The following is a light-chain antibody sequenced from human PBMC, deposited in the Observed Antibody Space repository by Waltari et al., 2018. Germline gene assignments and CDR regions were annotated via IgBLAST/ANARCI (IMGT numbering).Light chain of an antibody. J-gene: IGLJ1*01. Sequence: QSVLTPPPSVSGAPGQTVTISCTGTYSNVGAGYDVHWYQQVPGAAPKLLIFGNNNRPSGVPDRFSGSKSGASASLAITGLQADDEADYFCQSYDSSLSGFYVFGSGTKVTVL. CDR1: YSNVGAGYD. V-gene: IGLV1-40*01. CDR3: QSYDSSLSGFYV. CDR2: GNN.